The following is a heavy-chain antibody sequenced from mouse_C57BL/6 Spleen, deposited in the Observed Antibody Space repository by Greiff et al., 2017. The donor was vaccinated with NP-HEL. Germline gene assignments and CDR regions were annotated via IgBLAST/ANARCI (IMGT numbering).Heavy chain of an antibody. V-gene: IGHV14-2*01. Sequence: VHVKQSGAELVKPGASVKLSCTASGFNFKDYYMHWVKQRPEQGLEWIGRIDPEDGETKYAAKFQGKATITADTSSNTAYLQLSSLTSEDTAVYYCARSSYVYYFDYWGQGTTLTVSS. D-gene: IGHD1-1*01. CDR2: IDPEDGET. CDR3: ARSSYVYYFDY. J-gene: IGHJ2*01. CDR1: GFNFKDYY.